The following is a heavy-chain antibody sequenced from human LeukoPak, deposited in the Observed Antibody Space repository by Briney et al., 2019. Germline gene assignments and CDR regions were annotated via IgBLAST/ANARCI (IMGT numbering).Heavy chain of an antibody. J-gene: IGHJ4*02. CDR2: IYPGGSET. D-gene: IGHD5-24*01. CDR3: ARASRDGYNQNFDH. CDR1: GYSFSSYW. V-gene: IGHV5-51*01. Sequence: TGESLKISCKGLGYSFSSYWNAWVRQRPGKGLEWMGIIYPGGSETRHDPSFQGQVTISADSSTSTAYLQWSSLRASDTAMYYCARASRDGYNQNFDHWGQGTLVTVSS.